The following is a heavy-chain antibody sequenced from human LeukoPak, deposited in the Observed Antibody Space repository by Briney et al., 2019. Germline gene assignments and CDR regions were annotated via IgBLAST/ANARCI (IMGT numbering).Heavy chain of an antibody. CDR3: ATSARNSGWRGYFDY. D-gene: IGHD6-19*01. Sequence: GESLKISCKGSGYSFTTYWIGWVRQMPGKGLEWMGIIYPGDSDTRYSPSFQGQVSISADKSISTAYLQWSSLKASDTAMYYCATSARNSGWRGYFDYWGQGTLVTVSS. J-gene: IGHJ4*02. V-gene: IGHV5-51*01. CDR1: GYSFTTYW. CDR2: IYPGDSDT.